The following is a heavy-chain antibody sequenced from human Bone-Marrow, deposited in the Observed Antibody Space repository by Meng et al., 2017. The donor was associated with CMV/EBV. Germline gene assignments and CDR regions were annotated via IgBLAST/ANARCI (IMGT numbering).Heavy chain of an antibody. V-gene: IGHV4-39*07. Sequence: SETLSLTCTVSGGSFSSSTYYWGWIRQPPGKGLKWIGSIYYSGSTYYNPSLKSRVTISVDTSKNQFSLKLSSVTAADTAVYFCASPVVPASSDYYYGMDVWGQGTTVTVSS. J-gene: IGHJ6*02. CDR2: IYYSGST. CDR3: ASPVVPASSDYYYGMDV. D-gene: IGHD2-2*01. CDR1: GGSFSSSTYY.